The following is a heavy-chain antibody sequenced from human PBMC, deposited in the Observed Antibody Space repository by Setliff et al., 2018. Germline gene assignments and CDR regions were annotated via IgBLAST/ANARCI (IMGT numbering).Heavy chain of an antibody. J-gene: IGHJ2*01. D-gene: IGHD3-22*01. V-gene: IGHV4-38-2*02. CDR1: GGSISSHS. CDR3: ARGGYYDSSGTYWYFDL. Sequence: SETLSLTCTVSGGSISSHSWGWIRQPPGKGLEWIGSIYHSGSTYYNPSLKSRVTISADTSKNQFSLKLSSVTAADTAVYYCARGGYYDSSGTYWYFDLWGRGTLVTVSS. CDR2: IYHSGST.